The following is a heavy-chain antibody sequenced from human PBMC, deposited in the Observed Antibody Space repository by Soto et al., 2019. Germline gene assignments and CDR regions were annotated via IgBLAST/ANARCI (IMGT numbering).Heavy chain of an antibody. Sequence: PGESLKISCKGSGYSFTSYWIGWVRQMPGKGLEWMGIIYPGDSDTRYSPSFQGQVTISADKSISTAYLQWSSLKASDTAMYYCARVSGIAVAQPPYYYYGMDVWGQGTTVTVSS. CDR3: ARVSGIAVAQPPYYYYGMDV. V-gene: IGHV5-51*01. J-gene: IGHJ6*02. D-gene: IGHD6-19*01. CDR1: GYSFTSYW. CDR2: IYPGDSDT.